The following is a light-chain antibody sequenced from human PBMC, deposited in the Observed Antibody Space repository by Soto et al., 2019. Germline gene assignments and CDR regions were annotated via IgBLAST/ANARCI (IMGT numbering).Light chain of an antibody. Sequence: NFMLTQPHSVSESPGKTVTISCTRSSGSIASNYVQWYQLRPGSAPTTVIYEDDRRPSGVPDRFSGSIDSSSNSASLTISGLKTEEEAGYYCQSYDSSNWVFGGGTKLTVL. CDR3: QSYDSSNWV. CDR2: EDD. J-gene: IGLJ3*02. CDR1: SGSIASNY. V-gene: IGLV6-57*04.